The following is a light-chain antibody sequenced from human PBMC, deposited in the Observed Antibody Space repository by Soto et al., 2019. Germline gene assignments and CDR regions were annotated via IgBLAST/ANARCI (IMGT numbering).Light chain of an antibody. Sequence: IHMTHSPPTLSASVLDRVTITCLASQSISSWLAWYQQKPGKAPKLLIYKASTLKSGVPSRFSGSGSGTEFTLTISSLQPDDFATYYCQHYNSYSEAFGQGTKVDIK. CDR1: QSISSW. CDR2: KAS. J-gene: IGKJ1*01. CDR3: QHYNSYSEA. V-gene: IGKV1-5*03.